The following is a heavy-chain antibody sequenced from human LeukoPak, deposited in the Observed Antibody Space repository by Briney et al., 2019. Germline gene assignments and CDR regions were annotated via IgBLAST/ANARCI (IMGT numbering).Heavy chain of an antibody. D-gene: IGHD6-13*01. CDR3: ARGTGSETAAAGT. J-gene: IGHJ4*02. CDR2: IIPIFGTA. V-gene: IGHV1-18*01. Sequence: ASVKVSCKASGYTFTSYGISWVRQAPGQGLEWMGGIIPIFGTANYAQKLQGRVTMTTDTSTSTAYMELRSLRSDDTAVYYGARGTGSETAAAGTWGQGTLVTVSS. CDR1: GYTFTSYG.